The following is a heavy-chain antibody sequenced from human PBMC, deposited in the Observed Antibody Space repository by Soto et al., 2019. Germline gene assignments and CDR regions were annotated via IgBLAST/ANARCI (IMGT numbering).Heavy chain of an antibody. V-gene: IGHV1-18*01. D-gene: IGHD6-19*01. CDR3: ARAAVAARTGFDY. Sequence: VQLVQSGAEVKKPGASVKVSCKASGYTFTSYGISWVRQAPGQGLEWMGWVNAHNGNTNYAQKFQGSVTMTTDTSRSTDYMELRSLRSDATAVNYGARAAVAARTGFDYWGQGSLVS. CDR1: GYTFTSYG. CDR2: VNAHNGNT. J-gene: IGHJ4*02.